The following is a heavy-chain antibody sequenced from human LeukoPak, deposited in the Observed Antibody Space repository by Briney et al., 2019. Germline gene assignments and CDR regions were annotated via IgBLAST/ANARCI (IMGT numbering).Heavy chain of an antibody. CDR3: AKGLASWVQSDAFDI. V-gene: IGHV3-74*01. CDR2: IRGDGSMT. J-gene: IGHJ3*02. D-gene: IGHD3-10*01. CDR1: EFTFSAYW. Sequence: GGSLRLSCAASEFTFSAYWMHWVRQAPGKGLVWVSRIRGDGSMTNYADSVKGRFTISRDNAKNSLYLQMNSLRAEDTALYYCAKGLASWVQSDAFDIWGQGTMVTVSS.